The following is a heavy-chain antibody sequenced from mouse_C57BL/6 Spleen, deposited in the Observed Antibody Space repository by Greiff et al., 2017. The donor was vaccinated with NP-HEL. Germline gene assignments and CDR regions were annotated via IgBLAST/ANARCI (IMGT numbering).Heavy chain of an antibody. Sequence: QVQLQQSGAELVRPGASVKLSCKASGYTFTSYGISWVKQRTGQGLEWIGEIYPRSGNTYYNEKFKGKATLTADKSSSTAYMELRSLTSEDSAVYVCARGGDDYPFDYWGQGTTLTVSS. CDR3: ARGGDDYPFDY. D-gene: IGHD2-4*01. CDR2: IYPRSGNT. J-gene: IGHJ2*01. CDR1: GYTFTSYG. V-gene: IGHV1-81*01.